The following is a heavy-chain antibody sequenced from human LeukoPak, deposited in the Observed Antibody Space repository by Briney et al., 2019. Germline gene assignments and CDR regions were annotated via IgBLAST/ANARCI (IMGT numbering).Heavy chain of an antibody. V-gene: IGHV4-4*09. CDR2: IYTSGST. Sequence: PSETLSLTCTVSGGSISSYYWSWIRQPPGKGLEWIGYIYTSGSTNYNPSLKSRVTISVDTSKNQFSLKLSSVTAADTAVYYCAVAAAGTGAFDIWGQGTMVTVSS. D-gene: IGHD6-13*01. CDR3: AVAAAGTGAFDI. CDR1: GGSISSYY. J-gene: IGHJ3*02.